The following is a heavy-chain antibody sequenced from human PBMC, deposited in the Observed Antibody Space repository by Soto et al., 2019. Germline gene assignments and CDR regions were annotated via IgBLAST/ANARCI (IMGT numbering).Heavy chain of an antibody. D-gene: IGHD6-6*01. J-gene: IGHJ4*02. CDR3: ATVHSSSRSFDY. Sequence: EVQLLESGGGLVQPGGSLRLSCAASGFTFSIYAMSWVRQAPGKGLEWVSTTGLNGRTTYYADSVKGRFTVSRDNSKNTLDLQMGSLRAEDTAVYYCATVHSSSRSFDYWGQGTLVTVSS. CDR2: TGLNGRTT. CDR1: GFTFSIYA. V-gene: IGHV3-23*01.